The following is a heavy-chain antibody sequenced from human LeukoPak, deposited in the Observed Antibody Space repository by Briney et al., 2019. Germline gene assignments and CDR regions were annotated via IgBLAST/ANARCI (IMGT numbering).Heavy chain of an antibody. J-gene: IGHJ4*02. Sequence: GGSLRLSCAASGFTFSSYAMHWVRQAPGKGLEWVAVISYDGSNKYYADSVKGRFTISRDNSKNTLYLQMNSLRAEDTAVYYCASMRGYFEYWGQGTLVTVSS. V-gene: IGHV3-30*07. CDR2: ISYDGSNK. CDR1: GFTFSSYA. CDR3: ASMRGYFEY.